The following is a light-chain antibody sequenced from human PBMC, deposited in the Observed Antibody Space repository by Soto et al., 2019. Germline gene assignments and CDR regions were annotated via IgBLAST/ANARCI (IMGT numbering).Light chain of an antibody. V-gene: IGKV3-15*01. Sequence: IVMTQSPATLSLSPGERATLSCRASQNVNRNLAWYQQRPGQAPRLLVYRASTTATGIPDRFTGSGSGTEFTLTISSLQSEDVAVYYCQQYNNWPPWTFGQGTKVEIK. CDR2: RAS. J-gene: IGKJ1*01. CDR1: QNVNRN. CDR3: QQYNNWPPWT.